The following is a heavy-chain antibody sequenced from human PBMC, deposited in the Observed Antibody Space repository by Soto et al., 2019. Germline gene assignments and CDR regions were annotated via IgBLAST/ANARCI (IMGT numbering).Heavy chain of an antibody. CDR3: ARGVYNTIFGVAGYYYYYMDV. Sequence: SETLSLTCAVYGESFSNYYWSWIRQTPGTGLEWIGEINHRGSTNCNPSLGSRVTISVDTSKNQFSLDLSSVTAADTAVYFCARGVYNTIFGVAGYYYYYMDVWGKGTTVTVSS. D-gene: IGHD3-3*01. CDR1: GESFSNYY. CDR2: INHRGST. J-gene: IGHJ6*03. V-gene: IGHV4-34*01.